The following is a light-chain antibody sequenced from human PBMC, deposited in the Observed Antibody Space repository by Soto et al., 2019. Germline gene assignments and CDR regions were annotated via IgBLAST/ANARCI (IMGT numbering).Light chain of an antibody. CDR1: QSVSSSY. Sequence: EIVLTQSPGTLSLSPGERATVSCRASQSVSSSYLAWYQQKPGQAPRLLINYASRRATGIPDRFSGSGSGTDFTLTISRLEPEDFAVYYCQQYDNSPPTWTFGQGTKVDIK. CDR3: QQYDNSPPTWT. J-gene: IGKJ1*01. CDR2: YAS. V-gene: IGKV3-20*01.